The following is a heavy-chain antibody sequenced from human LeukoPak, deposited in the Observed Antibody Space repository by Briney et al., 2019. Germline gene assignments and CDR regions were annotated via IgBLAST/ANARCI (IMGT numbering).Heavy chain of an antibody. Sequence: PGGSLRLSCVVSGFTFSSYAMSWVRQAPGKGLEWVSGISGSGDNTYYADSVKGRFTISRDNSKNTLYVQMNSLGTEDTAAYYCAKGSYYDSSGSFYFDYWGQGTLVTVS. CDR3: AKGSYYDSSGSFYFDY. D-gene: IGHD3-22*01. CDR2: ISGSGDNT. CDR1: GFTFSSYA. V-gene: IGHV3-23*01. J-gene: IGHJ4*02.